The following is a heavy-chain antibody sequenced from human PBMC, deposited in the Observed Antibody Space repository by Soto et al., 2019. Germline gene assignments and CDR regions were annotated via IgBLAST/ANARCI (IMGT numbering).Heavy chain of an antibody. CDR2: IYPGDSDT. D-gene: IGHD4-17*01. Sequence: EVHLVQSGAEVKKPGESLKISCKGSGYSFTSYWIGCVRQMPGKGLEWMGIIYPGDSDTRYSPSFQGQVTISAEKSISTAYLQWSSLKASDTAMYYCARFRASTVTTGARAFDIWGQGTMVTVSS. J-gene: IGHJ3*02. V-gene: IGHV5-51*03. CDR3: ARFRASTVTTGARAFDI. CDR1: GYSFTSYW.